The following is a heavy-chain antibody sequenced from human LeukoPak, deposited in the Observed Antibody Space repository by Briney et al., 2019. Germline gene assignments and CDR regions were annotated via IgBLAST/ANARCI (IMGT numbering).Heavy chain of an antibody. V-gene: IGHV1-2*02. Sequence: GASVKVSCKASGYTFTGYYMHWVRQAPGQGLEWMGWINPNSGGTNYAQKFQGRVTMTRDTSISTAYMELSRLRSDDTAVYYCARGSPISKGIAVAGTWSVGAFDIWGQGTMVTVSS. CDR1: GYTFTGYY. D-gene: IGHD6-19*01. CDR3: ARGSPISKGIAVAGTWSVGAFDI. CDR2: INPNSGGT. J-gene: IGHJ3*02.